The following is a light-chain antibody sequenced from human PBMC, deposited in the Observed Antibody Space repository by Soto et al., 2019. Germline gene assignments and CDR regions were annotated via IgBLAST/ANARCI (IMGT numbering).Light chain of an antibody. J-gene: IGLJ1*01. CDR2: EVS. CDR1: SSDVGGYNY. Sequence: QSALTQPPSASGSPGQSVTISCTGTSSDVGGYNYVSWYQQHPGKAPKLMIYEVSKRPSGVPDRFSGSKSGNTASLTVSGLQAEDEADYYCSSYAGSTNFDVFGPGTKVTVL. CDR3: SSYAGSTNFDV. V-gene: IGLV2-8*01.